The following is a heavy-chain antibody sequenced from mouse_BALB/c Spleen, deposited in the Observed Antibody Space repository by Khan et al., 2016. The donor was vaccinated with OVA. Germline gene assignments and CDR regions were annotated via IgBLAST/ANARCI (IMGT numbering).Heavy chain of an antibody. Sequence: VQLQESGPGLVAPSQSLSITCTVSGFSLTGFGINWVRQPPGKGLEWLGMIWGDGSTDYNSALKSRLSISKDNSKSQVFLKMNSLQTDDTARYYCARELRLGGFAYWGQGTLGTVSA. V-gene: IGHV2-6-7*01. J-gene: IGHJ3*01. D-gene: IGHD1-2*01. CDR1: GFSLTGFG. CDR2: IWGDGST. CDR3: ARELRLGGFAY.